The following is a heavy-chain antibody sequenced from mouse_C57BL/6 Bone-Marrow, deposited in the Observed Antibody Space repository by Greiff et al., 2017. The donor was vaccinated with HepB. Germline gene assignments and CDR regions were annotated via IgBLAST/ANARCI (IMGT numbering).Heavy chain of an antibody. V-gene: IGHV7-3*01. CDR1: GFTFTDYY. J-gene: IGHJ3*01. Sequence: EVHLVESGGGLVQPGGSLSLSCAASGFTFTDYYMSWVRQPPGKALEWLGFIRNKANGYTTEYSASVKGRFTISRDNSQSILYLQMNALRAEDSATYYCARYRGWLGAFAYWGQGTLVTVSA. CDR2: IRNKANGYTT. D-gene: IGHD2-3*01. CDR3: ARYRGWLGAFAY.